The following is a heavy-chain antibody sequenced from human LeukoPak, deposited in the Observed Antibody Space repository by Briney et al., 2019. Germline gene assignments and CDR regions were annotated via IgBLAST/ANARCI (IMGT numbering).Heavy chain of an antibody. CDR2: IKAKIHGETI. CDR3: TRRSTI. J-gene: IGHJ4*02. D-gene: IGHD5-24*01. V-gene: IGHV3-15*01. Sequence: GGSLRPSCAASGITLSDFWFSWVRQAPGKGLEWVARIKAKIHGETIDCAAPVRGRFIISRDDSRNTVYLQMNSLKFEDTAMYYCTRRSTIWGRGTRVTVSS. CDR1: GITLSDFW.